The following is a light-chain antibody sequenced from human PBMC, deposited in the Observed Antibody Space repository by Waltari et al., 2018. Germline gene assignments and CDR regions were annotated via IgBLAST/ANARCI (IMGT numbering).Light chain of an antibody. V-gene: IGLV10-54*01. Sequence: QAGLTQPPSVSTGLRQTATLPCSGNSNTVGDQGATWLQQHQGHPPKLLSYRNNNRPSGISERLSASRSGNTASLTITGLQPEDEADYYCSAWDSSLSAWVFGGGTKLTVL. J-gene: IGLJ2*01. CDR2: RNN. CDR1: SNTVGDQG. CDR3: SAWDSSLSAWV.